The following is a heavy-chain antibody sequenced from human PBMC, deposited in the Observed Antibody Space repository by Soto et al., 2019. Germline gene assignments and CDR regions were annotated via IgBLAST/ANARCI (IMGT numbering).Heavy chain of an antibody. CDR3: ARISSSLAARPDAFDN. Sequence: GGSLRLSCAASGFTVSSNYMSWVRQAPGKGLEWVSVIYSGGSTYYADSVKGRFTISRHNSKNTLYLQMNSLRAEDTAVYYCARISSSLAARPDAFDNWGQGTMVTVSS. D-gene: IGHD6-6*01. V-gene: IGHV3-53*04. J-gene: IGHJ3*02. CDR2: IYSGGST. CDR1: GFTVSSNY.